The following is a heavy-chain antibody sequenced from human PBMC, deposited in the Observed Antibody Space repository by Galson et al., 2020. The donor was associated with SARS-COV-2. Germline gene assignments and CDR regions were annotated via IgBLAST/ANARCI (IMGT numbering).Heavy chain of an antibody. V-gene: IGHV3-33*06. CDR1: GFTFSSYG. CDR3: AKGPYCSGGSCLDSYYYYGMDV. CDR2: IWYDGSNK. D-gene: IGHD2-15*01. Sequence: GGSLRLSCAASGFTFSSYGMHWVRQAPGKGLEWVAVIWYDGSNKYYADSVKGRFTISRDNSKNTLYLQMNSLRAEDTAVYYCAKGPYCSGGSCLDSYYYYGMDVWGQGTTVTVSS. J-gene: IGHJ6*02.